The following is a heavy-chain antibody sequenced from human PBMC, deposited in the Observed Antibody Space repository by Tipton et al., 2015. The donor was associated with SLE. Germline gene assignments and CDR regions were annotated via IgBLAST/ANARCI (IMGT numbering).Heavy chain of an antibody. J-gene: IGHJ5*02. Sequence: TLSLTCTVSGGSISSSSYYWGWIRQPPGKGLEWIGSIYYSGSTYYNPSLKSRVTISVDTSQNQFSLKLSSVTAADTAVYYCARVSHYDFWSGYSRGDCFDPWGQGTLVTVSS. CDR1: GGSISSSSYY. CDR2: IYYSGST. CDR3: ARVSHYDFWSGYSRGDCFDP. D-gene: IGHD3-3*01. V-gene: IGHV4-39*07.